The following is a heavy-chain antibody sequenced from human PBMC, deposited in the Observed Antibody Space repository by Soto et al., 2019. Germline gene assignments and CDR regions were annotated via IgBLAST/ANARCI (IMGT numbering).Heavy chain of an antibody. Sequence: TLSLTCTVSGGSISSGGYYGSWIRQHPGKGLEWIGYIYYSGSTYYNPSLKSRVTISVDTSKNQFSLKLSSVTAADTAVYYCARVSLGGRDPYYGMDVWGQGTTVTVSS. CDR2: IYYSGST. V-gene: IGHV4-31*03. J-gene: IGHJ6*02. CDR3: ARVSLGGRDPYYGMDV. D-gene: IGHD3-16*02. CDR1: GGSISSGGYY.